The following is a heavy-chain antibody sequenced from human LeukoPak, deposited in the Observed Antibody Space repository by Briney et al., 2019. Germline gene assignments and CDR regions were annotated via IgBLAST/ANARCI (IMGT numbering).Heavy chain of an antibody. Sequence: ASVKVSCKASGYTLSTYDINWLRQAPGQGLEWMGWINPNSGGTNYAQKFQGRVTMTRDTSISTAYMELSRLRSDDTAVYYCSVCSSTSCYTGFDYWGQGTLVTVSS. CDR3: SVCSSTSCYTGFDY. V-gene: IGHV1-2*02. D-gene: IGHD2-2*02. J-gene: IGHJ4*02. CDR1: GYTLSTYD. CDR2: INPNSGGT.